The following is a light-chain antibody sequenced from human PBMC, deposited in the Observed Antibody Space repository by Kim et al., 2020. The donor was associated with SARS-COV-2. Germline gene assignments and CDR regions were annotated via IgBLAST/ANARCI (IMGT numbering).Light chain of an antibody. CDR2: GAS. CDR1: QSVSSN. Sequence: VSPGERAPLSCRASQSVSSNLAWYQQKPGQAPRLLIYGASSRATGIPARFSGSGSGTEFTLTISSLQSEDFAIYYCQQYDNWPLTFGQGTRLEIK. V-gene: IGKV3-15*01. CDR3: QQYDNWPLT. J-gene: IGKJ5*01.